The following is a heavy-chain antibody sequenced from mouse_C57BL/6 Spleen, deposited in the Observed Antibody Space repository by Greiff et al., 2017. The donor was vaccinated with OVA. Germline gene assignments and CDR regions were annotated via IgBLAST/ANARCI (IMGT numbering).Heavy chain of an antibody. D-gene: IGHD2-1*01. J-gene: IGHJ4*01. CDR3: ARQSGNYGYYAMDY. CDR1: GFSLTSYG. V-gene: IGHV2-6-1*01. CDR2: IWSDGST. Sequence: QVQLKESGPGLVAPSQSLSITCTVSGFSLTSYGVHWVRQPPGKGLEWLVVIWSDGSTTYNSALNSRLSISKDNSKSQVFLKMNSLQTDDTAMYYCARQSGNYGYYAMDYWGQGTSVTVSS.